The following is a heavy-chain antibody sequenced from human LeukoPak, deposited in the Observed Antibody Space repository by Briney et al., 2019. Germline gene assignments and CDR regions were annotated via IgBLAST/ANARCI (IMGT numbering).Heavy chain of an antibody. Sequence: PGGSLRLSCAVSGFTFSSYSMNWVRQAPGKGLEWVSYISSSSSTIYYADSVKGRFTISRDNAKNSLYLQMNSLRAEDTAVYYCARDLSDSGYDYYFDYWGQGTLVTVSS. CDR2: ISSSSSTI. V-gene: IGHV3-48*01. CDR1: GFTFSSYS. D-gene: IGHD5-12*01. J-gene: IGHJ4*02. CDR3: ARDLSDSGYDYYFDY.